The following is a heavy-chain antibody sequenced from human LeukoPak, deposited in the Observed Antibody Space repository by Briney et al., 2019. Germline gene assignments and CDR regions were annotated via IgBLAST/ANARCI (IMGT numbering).Heavy chain of an antibody. J-gene: IGHJ4*02. Sequence: GGSLRLSCAASGFTFSSYAMSWVRQAPGKGLEWVSTISGRDGSTFYADSVKGRFTISRDNSKNTLYLQMNSPRAEDTAIYYCAKGIDILTPYLDFWGQGTLVTVSS. D-gene: IGHD3-9*01. CDR2: ISGRDGST. CDR3: AKGIDILTPYLDF. V-gene: IGHV3-23*01. CDR1: GFTFSSYA.